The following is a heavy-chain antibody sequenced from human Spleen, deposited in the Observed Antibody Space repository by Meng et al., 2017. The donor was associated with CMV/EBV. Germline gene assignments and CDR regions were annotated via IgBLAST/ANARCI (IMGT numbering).Heavy chain of an antibody. J-gene: IGHJ4*02. CDR1: GCSLSTTGVG. CDR2: IYWNDEK. V-gene: IGHV2-5*01. Sequence: CTFSGCSLSTTGVGVGWIRQPPGKALDWLALIYWNDEKRYSPSLKNRLTITKDTSKNQVVLTMSNMDTVDTATYFCAHDLVGTTCFDYWGQGTPVTVSS. CDR3: AHDLVGTTCFDY. D-gene: IGHD1-26*01.